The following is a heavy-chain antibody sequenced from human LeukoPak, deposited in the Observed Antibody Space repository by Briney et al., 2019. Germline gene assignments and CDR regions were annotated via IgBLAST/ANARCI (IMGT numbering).Heavy chain of an antibody. Sequence: SETLSLPCTVSGGSISSSSYYWGWIRQPPGKGLEWIGSIYYSGSIYYNPSLKSRVPISVDTSKNQFSLKLSSVTAADTAVYYCARELMITFGGVIGIRGTNDSNWFDPWGQGTLVTVSS. J-gene: IGHJ5*02. V-gene: IGHV4-39*07. CDR1: GGSISSSSYY. D-gene: IGHD3-16*02. CDR2: IYYSGSI. CDR3: ARELMITFGGVIGIRGTNDSNWFDP.